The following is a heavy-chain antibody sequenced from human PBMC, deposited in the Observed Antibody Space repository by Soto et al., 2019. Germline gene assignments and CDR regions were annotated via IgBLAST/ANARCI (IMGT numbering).Heavy chain of an antibody. CDR2: IKSKTDGGTT. J-gene: IGHJ6*02. V-gene: IGHV3-15*01. Sequence: GGSLRLSCAASGFTFSNAWMSWVRQAPGKGLEWVGRIKSKTDGGTTDYAAPVKGRFTISRDDSKNTLYQQMNSLKTEDTAVYYCTRTTVTTPAAYYSSYHGMDVWGQGTTVTVSS. D-gene: IGHD4-4*01. CDR3: TRTTVTTPAAYYSSYHGMDV. CDR1: GFTFSNAW.